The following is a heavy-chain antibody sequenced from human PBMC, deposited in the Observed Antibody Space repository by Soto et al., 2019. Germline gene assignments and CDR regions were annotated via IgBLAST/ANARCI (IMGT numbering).Heavy chain of an antibody. V-gene: IGHV4-34*01. CDR2: INHSGST. J-gene: IGHJ6*02. CDR1: GGSFSGYY. D-gene: IGHD3-22*01. CDR3: ARGLGSYYDSSGYYYAFHSNYYGMDV. Sequence: ASETLSLTCAVYGGSFSGYYWSWFRQPPGKGLEWIGEINHSGSTNYNPSLKSRVTISVDTSKNQFSLKLSSVTAADTAVYYCARGLGSYYDSSGYYYAFHSNYYGMDVWGQGTTVTV.